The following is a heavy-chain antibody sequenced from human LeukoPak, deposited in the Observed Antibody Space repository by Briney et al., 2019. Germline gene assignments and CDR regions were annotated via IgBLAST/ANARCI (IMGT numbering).Heavy chain of an antibody. J-gene: IGHJ4*02. CDR2: ISYDGSNK. V-gene: IGHV3-30-3*01. Sequence: PGGSLRLSCAASGFTFSSYALSWVRQAPGKGLEWVAVISYDGSNKYYADSVKGRFTISRDNSKNTLYLQMNSLRAEDTAVYYCARDGTRGWGYYFDYWGQGTLVTVSS. D-gene: IGHD3-16*01. CDR3: ARDGTRGWGYYFDY. CDR1: GFTFSSYA.